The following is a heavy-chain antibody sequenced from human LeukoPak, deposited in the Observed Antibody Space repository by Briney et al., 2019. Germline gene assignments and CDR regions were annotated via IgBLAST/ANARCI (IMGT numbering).Heavy chain of an antibody. V-gene: IGHV3-33*01. J-gene: IGHJ4*02. CDR1: GFTFSSYG. CDR2: IWYDGSNK. CDR3: ARDFSYYDSSGYLDY. Sequence: GGSLRLSCAASGFTFSSYGMHWVRQAPGKGLEWVGVIWYDGSNKYYADSVKGRFTISRDNSKNTLYLQMNSLRAEDTAVYYCARDFSYYDSSGYLDYWGQGTLVTVSS. D-gene: IGHD3-22*01.